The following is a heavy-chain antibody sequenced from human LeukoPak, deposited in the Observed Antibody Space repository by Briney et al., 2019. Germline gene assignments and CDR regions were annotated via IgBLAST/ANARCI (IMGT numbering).Heavy chain of an antibody. J-gene: IGHJ4*02. CDR1: GYTFTDYY. CDR2: INPNSGGT. CDR3: ARDRGYSYGLN. D-gene: IGHD5-18*01. V-gene: IGHV1-2*02. Sequence: ASVKVSCKASGYTFTDYYMHWVRQAPGQGLEWMGWINPNSGGTNYAQNFQGRVTMTRDTSISTAFLELSSLRSDDTAVYYCARDRGYSYGLNWGQGTLVTVSS.